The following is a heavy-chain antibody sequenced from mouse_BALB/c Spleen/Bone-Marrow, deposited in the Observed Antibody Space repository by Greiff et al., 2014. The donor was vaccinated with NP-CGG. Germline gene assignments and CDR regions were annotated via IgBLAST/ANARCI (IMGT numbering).Heavy chain of an antibody. CDR3: TRRAAYYLDY. J-gene: IGHJ2*01. D-gene: IGHD3-3*01. Sequence: VQRVESGAELARPGASVWMSCKASGYTFTSYPMNWVKQRPGQGLEWIGYINPSSGYTNYNQKFKDKATLTADKSSSTAYMQLSSLTSEDSAVYYCTRRAAYYLDYWGQGTTLTVSS. CDR1: GYTFTSYP. CDR2: INPSSGYT. V-gene: IGHV1-4*01.